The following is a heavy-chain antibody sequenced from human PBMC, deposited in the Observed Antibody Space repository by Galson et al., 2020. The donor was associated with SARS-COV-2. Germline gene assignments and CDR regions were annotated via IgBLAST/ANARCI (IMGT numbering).Heavy chain of an antibody. J-gene: IGHJ6*02. CDR1: GYTFTSYG. CDR2: ISAYNGNT. Sequence: ASVKVSCKASGYTFTSYGISWVRQAPGQGLEWMGWISAYNGNTNYAQKLQGRVTMTTDTSTSTAYMELRSLRSDDTAVYYCARGFVVVVAATTPYYYYYGMDVWGQGTTVTVSS. CDR3: ARGFVVVVAATTPYYYYYGMDV. V-gene: IGHV1-18*01. D-gene: IGHD2-15*01.